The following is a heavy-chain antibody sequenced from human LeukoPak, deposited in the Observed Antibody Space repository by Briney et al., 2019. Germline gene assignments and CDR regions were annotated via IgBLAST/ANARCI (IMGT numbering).Heavy chain of an antibody. J-gene: IGHJ4*02. V-gene: IGHV3-48*02. Sequence: GGSLRLSCAASGFTFSNYGLNWVRQAPGKGLEWVSHISSSGSAKYYADSVRGRFTISRDNAKNSLYLQMNSLRDEDTAVFYCARGLVWIQLWTALDYWGQGTLVTVSS. D-gene: IGHD5-18*01. CDR2: ISSSGSAK. CDR1: GFTFSNYG. CDR3: ARGLVWIQLWTALDY.